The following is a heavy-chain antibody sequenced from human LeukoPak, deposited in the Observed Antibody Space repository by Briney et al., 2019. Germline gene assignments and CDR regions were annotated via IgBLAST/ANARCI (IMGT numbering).Heavy chain of an antibody. CDR3: ASHKYCTSTSCYAFDI. CDR1: GFTFSSYA. CDR2: ISYDGSNK. J-gene: IGHJ3*02. D-gene: IGHD2-2*01. V-gene: IGHV3-30*04. Sequence: PGRSLRLSCAASGFTFSSYAMHWVRQAPGKGLEWVAVISYDGSNKYYADSVKGRFTISRDNSKNTLYLQMNSLRAEDTAVYYCASHKYCTSTSCYAFDIWGQGTMVTVSS.